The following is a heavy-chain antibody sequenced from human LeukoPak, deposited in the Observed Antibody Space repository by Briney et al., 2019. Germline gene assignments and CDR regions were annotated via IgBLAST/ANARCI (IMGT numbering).Heavy chain of an antibody. CDR1: GFPFSSYN. V-gene: IGHV3-48*04. D-gene: IGHD3-10*01. Sequence: QPGGSLRLSCAASGFPFSSYNMNWVRQAPGKGLEWVSYISSSSSTTYYADSVKGRFTISRDNAKNSLYLQMNSLRAEDTAVYYCARDGVPLWFGESDTYYYYYYMDVWGKGTTVTVSS. CDR2: ISSSSSTT. J-gene: IGHJ6*03. CDR3: ARDGVPLWFGESDTYYYYYYMDV.